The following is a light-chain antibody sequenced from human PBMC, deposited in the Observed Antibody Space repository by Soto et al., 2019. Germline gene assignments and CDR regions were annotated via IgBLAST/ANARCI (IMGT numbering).Light chain of an antibody. J-gene: IGKJ1*01. Sequence: DIQMTQSPSSLSASVGDRVTITCRASETIASYLNWYQQRPGKAPKLLIYAPSSLKSGVPSRFGGSGSGTDFTLTITSLQTEDFATYYCPQNYNPPRTFGQGTRL. CDR2: APS. CDR1: ETIASY. V-gene: IGKV1-39*01. CDR3: PQNYNPPRT.